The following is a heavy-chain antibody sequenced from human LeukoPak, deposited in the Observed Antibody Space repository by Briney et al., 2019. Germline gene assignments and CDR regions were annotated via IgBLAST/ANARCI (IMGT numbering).Heavy chain of an antibody. D-gene: IGHD3-3*02. CDR3: ARSSIFNWFDP. CDR2: IYTSGST. V-gene: IGHV4-61*02. J-gene: IGHJ5*02. CDR1: GGSISSGSYY. Sequence: PSQTLSLTCTVSGGSISSGSYYWRWIRQPAGKGLEWIGRIYTSGSTNYNPSLNSRVTISVDTSKNQFSLKLSSVTAADTAVYYCARSSIFNWFDPWGQGTLVTVSS.